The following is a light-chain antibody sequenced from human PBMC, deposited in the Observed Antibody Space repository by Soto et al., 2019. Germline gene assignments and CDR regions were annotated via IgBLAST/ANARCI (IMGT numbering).Light chain of an antibody. J-gene: IGKJ2*01. CDR2: TTF. Sequence: DIQMTQSPSSLSASIGDRVTITCRASRSISGYLNWYQQKPGTAPNLLIYTTFNLQSGVPSRFSGSGSGKDFTLTISNLQPEDFATYHCQQSYSTPHTFGQGTKLEIK. V-gene: IGKV1-39*01. CDR1: RSISGY. CDR3: QQSYSTPHT.